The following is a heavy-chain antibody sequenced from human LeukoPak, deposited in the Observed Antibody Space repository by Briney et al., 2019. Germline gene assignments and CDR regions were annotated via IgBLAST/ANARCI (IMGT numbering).Heavy chain of an antibody. Sequence: GRSLRLSCAASVFTFSSYGMHWVRQAQGKGLEWVAVIWYDGSNKYYADSVKGRFTISRDNSKNTLYLQMNSLRAEDTAVYYCARPSEYYYHSSGYHDLGQGTLVTVSS. D-gene: IGHD3-22*01. CDR3: ARPSEYYYHSSGYHD. CDR1: VFTFSSYG. J-gene: IGHJ4*02. CDR2: IWYDGSNK. V-gene: IGHV3-33*01.